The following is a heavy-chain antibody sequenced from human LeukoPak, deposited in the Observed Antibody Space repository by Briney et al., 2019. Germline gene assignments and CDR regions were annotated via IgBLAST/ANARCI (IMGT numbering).Heavy chain of an antibody. J-gene: IGHJ4*02. Sequence: PGRSLRLSCAASEFTFSNYAMHWVRQAPGKGLEWVAVIWYDGSNKYYADSVKGRFTISRDNSKNTLYLQMNSLRAEDTAVYYCARDLRYCSSTSCYAALGYWGQGTLVTVSS. V-gene: IGHV3-33*08. CDR1: EFTFSNYA. CDR2: IWYDGSNK. D-gene: IGHD2-2*01. CDR3: ARDLRYCSSTSCYAALGY.